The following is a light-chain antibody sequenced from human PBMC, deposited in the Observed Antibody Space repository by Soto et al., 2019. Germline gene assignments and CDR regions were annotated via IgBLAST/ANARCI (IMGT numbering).Light chain of an antibody. V-gene: IGLV2-14*01. CDR2: EVS. Sequence: QSALTQPASVSGSPGQSITISCTGTSIGVGGYNYVSWYQQYPGKAPILMIYEVSNRPSGVSNRFSGSKSGNTASLTISGLQAEDEADYYCSSFTSTHTGVFGGGTKLTVL. CDR3: SSFTSTHTGV. J-gene: IGLJ3*02. CDR1: SIGVGGYNY.